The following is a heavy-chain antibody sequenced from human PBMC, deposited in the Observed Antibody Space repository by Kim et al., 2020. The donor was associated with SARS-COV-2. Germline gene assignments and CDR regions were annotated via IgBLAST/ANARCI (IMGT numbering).Heavy chain of an antibody. J-gene: IGHJ6*02. D-gene: IGHD2-2*01. Sequence: GRFTISRDNSKSTLYLQMNSLRAEDTAVYYCAKGPHALSARSSYYYGMDVWGQGTTVTVSS. V-gene: IGHV3-33*06. CDR3: AKGPHALSARSSYYYGMDV.